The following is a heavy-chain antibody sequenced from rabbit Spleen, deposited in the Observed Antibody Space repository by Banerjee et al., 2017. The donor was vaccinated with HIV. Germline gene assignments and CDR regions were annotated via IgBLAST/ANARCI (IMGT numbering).Heavy chain of an antibody. D-gene: IGHD8-1*01. CDR2: IVTGSSDST. V-gene: IGHV1S40*01. CDR3: ARDGAGSSYCNL. J-gene: IGHJ4*01. CDR1: GFSFSSGKY. Sequence: QSLEESGGDLVKPGASLTLTCTASGFSFSSGKYIRWVRQAPGKGLEWIGCIVTGSSDSTYYASWAQGRFTISKTSSTTVTLQMTSLTAADTATYFCARDGAGSSYCNLWGPGTLVTVS.